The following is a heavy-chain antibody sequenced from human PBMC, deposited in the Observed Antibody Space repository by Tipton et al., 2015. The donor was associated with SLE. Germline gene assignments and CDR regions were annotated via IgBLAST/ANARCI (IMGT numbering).Heavy chain of an antibody. CDR1: GFTFSSYA. J-gene: IGHJ5*02. Sequence: SLRLSCATSGFTFSSYALSWVRRAPGTGLGWVSAFSGGGGNTYYADFLKGRFSISIDKSKKTLFLQMNSQRVDDTATSYCAKFEKITDFYLGSWGQRTLVSVSS. V-gene: IGHV3-23*01. CDR3: AKFEKITDFYLGS. CDR2: FSGGGGNT. D-gene: IGHD1-14*01.